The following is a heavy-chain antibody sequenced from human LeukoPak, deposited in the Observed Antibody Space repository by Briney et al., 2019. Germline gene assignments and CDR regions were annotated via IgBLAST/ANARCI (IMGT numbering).Heavy chain of an antibody. Sequence: PSETLSLTCTVSGYSISSGYYWGWIRQPPGKGLEWIGEINHSGSTNYNPSLKSRVTISVDTSKNQFSLKLSSVTAADTAVYYCARATAYDFWSGSAGGWFDPWGQGTLVTVSS. J-gene: IGHJ5*02. V-gene: IGHV4-38-2*02. D-gene: IGHD3-3*01. CDR2: INHSGST. CDR1: GYSISSGYY. CDR3: ARATAYDFWSGSAGGWFDP.